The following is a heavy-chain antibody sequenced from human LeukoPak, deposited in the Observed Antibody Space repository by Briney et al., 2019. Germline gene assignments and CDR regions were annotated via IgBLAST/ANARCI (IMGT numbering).Heavy chain of an antibody. CDR2: ISWNSGSI. V-gene: IGHV3-9*01. J-gene: IGHJ3*02. Sequence: GGSLRLSCAASGLTFDDYAMHWVRQAPGKGLEWVSGISWNSGSIGYADSVKGRFTISRDNAKNSLYLQMNSLRAEDTALYYCAKVWTMVRGVVGAFDIWGQGTMVTVSS. CDR1: GLTFDDYA. CDR3: AKVWTMVRGVVGAFDI. D-gene: IGHD3-10*01.